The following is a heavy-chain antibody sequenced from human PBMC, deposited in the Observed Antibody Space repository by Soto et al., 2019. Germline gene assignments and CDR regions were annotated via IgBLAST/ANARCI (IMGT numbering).Heavy chain of an antibody. CDR1: GGSFSGYY. CDR2: INHSGST. Sequence: AETLSLTCAVYGGSFSGYYWSWIRQPPGKGLEWIGEINHSGSTNYNPSLKSRVTISVDTSKNQFSLKLSSVTAADTAVYYCARDNDRIAAGSYHYYGLDVWGQGTTVTVSS. CDR3: ARDNDRIAAGSYHYYGLDV. D-gene: IGHD6-13*01. J-gene: IGHJ6*02. V-gene: IGHV4-34*01.